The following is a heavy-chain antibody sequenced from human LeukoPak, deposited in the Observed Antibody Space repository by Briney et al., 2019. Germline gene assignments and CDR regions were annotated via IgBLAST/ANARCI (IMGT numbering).Heavy chain of an antibody. D-gene: IGHD3-10*01. CDR2: IIPIFGTA. V-gene: IGHV1-69*05. Sequence: ASVTVSCKTSGGTFTSYATSWVRQAHGPGLECMGGIIPIFGTANYAQKFQGRVTITTDESTSTAYMELSSLRSEDTAVYYCASNGYGSGSPIFYYMDVWGKGTTVTVSS. J-gene: IGHJ6*03. CDR1: GGTFTSYA. CDR3: ASNGYGSGSPIFYYMDV.